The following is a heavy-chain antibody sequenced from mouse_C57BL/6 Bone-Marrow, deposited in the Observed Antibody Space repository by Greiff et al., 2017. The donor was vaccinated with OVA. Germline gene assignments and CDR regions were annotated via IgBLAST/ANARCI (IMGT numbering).Heavy chain of an antibody. CDR1: GVDFSRYW. V-gene: IGHV4-1*01. Sequence: AAAGVDFSRYWMSWVRRAPGKGLEWLGEINSDSSTINYAPSLQDKFIISRDNAKNTLYLQMCKVRSEDTTRYYCARPGGRSYHGYFDVWGTGTTVTVSA. CDR3: ARPGGRSYHGYFDV. J-gene: IGHJ1*03. CDR2: INSDSSTI. D-gene: IGHD1-1*01.